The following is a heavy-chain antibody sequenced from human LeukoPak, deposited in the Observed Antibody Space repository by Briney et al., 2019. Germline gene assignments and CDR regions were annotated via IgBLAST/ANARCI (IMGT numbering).Heavy chain of an antibody. J-gene: IGHJ4*02. Sequence: GGSLRLSCAASGFTFSIYAMSWVRQAPGKGLQWVSSITSRGESTWYVDSVKGRFTITIDNSENTLYLQRHSLRAEDTAVYYCARDRPNYYGSDGHYYRRDGDYWGRGTLVSVSS. V-gene: IGHV3-23*01. CDR2: ITSRGEST. D-gene: IGHD3-22*01. CDR3: ARDRPNYYGSDGHYYRRDGDY. CDR1: GFTFSIYA.